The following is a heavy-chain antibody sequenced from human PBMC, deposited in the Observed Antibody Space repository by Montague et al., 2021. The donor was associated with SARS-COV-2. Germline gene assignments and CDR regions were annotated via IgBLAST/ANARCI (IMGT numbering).Heavy chain of an antibody. CDR1: GFSLSTPNVG. Sequence: VKPTQTLTLTCTFSGFSLSTPNVGVGWIRQPPGKALEWVAVIYSNDEKRYSPSLRNRLTITKDTAKNQVVFSLTYVDPVDTATYYCAHLIRYYDIFTGIPFDYWGQGSQVTVSS. J-gene: IGHJ4*02. D-gene: IGHD3-9*01. CDR3: AHLIRYYDIFTGIPFDY. V-gene: IGHV2-5*01. CDR2: IYSNDEK.